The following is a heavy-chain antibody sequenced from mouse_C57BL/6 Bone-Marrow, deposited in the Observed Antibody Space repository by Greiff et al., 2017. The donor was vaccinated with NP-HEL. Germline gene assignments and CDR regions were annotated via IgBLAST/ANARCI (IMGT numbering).Heavy chain of an antibody. Sequence: EVQRVESEGGLVQPGSSMKLSCTASGFTFSDYYMAWVRQVPEKGLEWVANINYDGSSTYYLDSLKSRFIISRDNAKNILYLQMSSLKSEDTATYYCARDPRIYYYGSSWYFDVWGTGTTVTVSS. J-gene: IGHJ1*03. CDR1: GFTFSDYY. D-gene: IGHD1-1*01. CDR3: ARDPRIYYYGSSWYFDV. V-gene: IGHV5-16*01. CDR2: INYDGSST.